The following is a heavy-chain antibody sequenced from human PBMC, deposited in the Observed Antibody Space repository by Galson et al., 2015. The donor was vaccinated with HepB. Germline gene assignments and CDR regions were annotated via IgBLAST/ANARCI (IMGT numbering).Heavy chain of an antibody. V-gene: IGHV7-4-1*02. CDR2: INTNTGNP. CDR1: GYTFTSYA. CDR3: ARDVCSSTSCYGSDY. J-gene: IGHJ4*02. Sequence: SVKVSCKASGYTFTSYAKNWVRQAPGQGLEWMGWINTNTGNPTYAQGFTGRFVFSLDTSVSTAYLQISSLKAEDTAVYYCARDVCSSTSCYGSDYWGQGTLVTVSS. D-gene: IGHD2-2*01.